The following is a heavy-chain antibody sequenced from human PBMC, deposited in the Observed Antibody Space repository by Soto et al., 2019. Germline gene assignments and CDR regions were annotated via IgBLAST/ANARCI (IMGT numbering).Heavy chain of an antibody. D-gene: IGHD1-7*01. V-gene: IGHV3-48*02. CDR1: GFTFSSYS. CDR2: ISSSSSTI. J-gene: IGHJ6*02. Sequence: EVQLVESGGGLVQPGGSLRLSCAASGFTFSSYSMNWVRQAPGKGLEWVSYISSSSSTIYYADSVKGRFTISSDNAKNSLYLQMNSLRDEDTAVYYCARELAGTTSYYYYGMDVWGQGTTVTVSS. CDR3: ARELAGTTSYYYYGMDV.